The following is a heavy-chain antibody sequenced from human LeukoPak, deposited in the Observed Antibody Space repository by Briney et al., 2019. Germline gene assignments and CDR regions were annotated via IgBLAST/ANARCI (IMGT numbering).Heavy chain of an antibody. Sequence: SETLSLTCTVSGYSISSGYYWGWIRQPPGKGLEWIGSIYHSGSTYYNPSLKSRVTISVDTSKNQFSLKLSSVTAADTAVYYCARGDGYNYWFDPWGQGTLVTVSS. CDR1: GYSISSGYY. CDR3: ARGDGYNYWFDP. CDR2: IYHSGST. J-gene: IGHJ5*02. D-gene: IGHD5-24*01. V-gene: IGHV4-38-2*02.